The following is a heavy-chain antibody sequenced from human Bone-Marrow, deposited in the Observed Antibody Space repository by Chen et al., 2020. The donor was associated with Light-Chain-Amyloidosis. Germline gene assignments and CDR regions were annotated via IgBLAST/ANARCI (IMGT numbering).Heavy chain of an antibody. D-gene: IGHD3-22*01. J-gene: IGHJ6*02. Sequence: GGSLRLPGAAFGFSFRRYSMNWGRQAPGKGLEWVASISSEKEDTYHADSVKGRFTISRDNAKKSLYLQMNSLRADDTAVYYCARAFYYDTSNYGGIYYFYYYGMAVWGQGTTVTVSS. V-gene: IGHV3-21*01. CDR2: ISSEKEDT. CDR1: GFSFRRYS. CDR3: ARAFYYDTSNYGGIYYFYYYGMAV.